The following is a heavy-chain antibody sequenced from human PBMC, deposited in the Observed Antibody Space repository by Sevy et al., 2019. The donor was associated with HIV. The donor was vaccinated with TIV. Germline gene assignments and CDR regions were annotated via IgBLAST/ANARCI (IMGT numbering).Heavy chain of an antibody. D-gene: IGHD3-22*01. J-gene: IGHJ4*02. CDR2: ISYDGSNK. Sequence: GGSLRLSCAASGFTFSSYAMHWVRQAPGKGLEWVAVISYDGSNKYYADSVKGRFTISRDNSKNTLYLQMNSLGAEDTAVYYCARDTLNYYYDSSGYYYGKAHYFDYWGQGTLVTVSS. CDR3: ARDTLNYYYDSSGYYYGKAHYFDY. V-gene: IGHV3-30-3*01. CDR1: GFTFSSYA.